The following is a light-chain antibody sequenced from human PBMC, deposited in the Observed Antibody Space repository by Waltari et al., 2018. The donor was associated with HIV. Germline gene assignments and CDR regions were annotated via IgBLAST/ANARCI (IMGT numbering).Light chain of an antibody. V-gene: IGKV1-5*03. CDR1: QSIDYW. J-gene: IGKJ5*01. CDR3: ERSSSYST. CDR2: KQS. Sequence: DIQMTQSPSTLSASIGDRVTITCRTSQSIDYWLAWYQHKPGKAPKLLIQKQSTLEIGVASMLSVIGCGSGLTLTIGILLPDEFAMYYFERSSSYSTFG.